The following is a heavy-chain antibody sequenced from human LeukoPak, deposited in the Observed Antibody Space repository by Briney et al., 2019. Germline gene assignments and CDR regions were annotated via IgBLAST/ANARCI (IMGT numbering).Heavy chain of an antibody. V-gene: IGHV3-21*01. CDR1: GFTFSAFW. D-gene: IGHD2-2*01. J-gene: IGHJ6*02. Sequence: PGGSLRLSCAASGFTFSAFWMHWVRQAPGKGLEWVSSISSSSSYIYYADSVKGRFTISRDNAKNSLYLQMNSLRAEDTAVYYCARGYCSSTSCYGYYYYGMDVWGQGTTVTVSS. CDR2: ISSSSSYI. CDR3: ARGYCSSTSCYGYYYYGMDV.